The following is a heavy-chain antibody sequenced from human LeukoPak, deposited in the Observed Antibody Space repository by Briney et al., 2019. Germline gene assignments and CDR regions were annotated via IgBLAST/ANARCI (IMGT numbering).Heavy chain of an antibody. Sequence: ASLKVSCKASGYTFTGYYMHWVRQAPGQGLEWMGWINPNSGGTNYAQKFQGRVTMTRDTSISTAYMELSRLRSDDTAVYYCARDYQYYYDSSGYSEGAFDLWGQGTMVTVSS. J-gene: IGHJ3*01. D-gene: IGHD3-22*01. CDR1: GYTFTGYY. V-gene: IGHV1-2*02. CDR2: INPNSGGT. CDR3: ARDYQYYYDSSGYSEGAFDL.